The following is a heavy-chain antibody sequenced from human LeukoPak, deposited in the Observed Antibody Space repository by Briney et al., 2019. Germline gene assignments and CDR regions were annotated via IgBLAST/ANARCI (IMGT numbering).Heavy chain of an antibody. V-gene: IGHV3-11*01. D-gene: IGHD4-17*01. CDR2: ISSSGSTI. CDR3: VRRMTAVTANWFDP. J-gene: IGHJ5*02. Sequence: GGSLRLSCVASGFTFSDYYMSWIRQAPGKGLEWLSCISSSGSTIYYADSVKGRFTFSRDNAKNSLYLQMNSLRAEDTAVYYCVRRMTAVTANWFDPWGQGTLVTVSS. CDR1: GFTFSDYY.